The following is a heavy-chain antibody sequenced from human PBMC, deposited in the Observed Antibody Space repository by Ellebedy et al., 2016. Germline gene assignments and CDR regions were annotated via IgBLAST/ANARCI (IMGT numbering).Heavy chain of an antibody. CDR1: GFTVSSNY. CDR2: INGGGTYT. J-gene: IGHJ4*02. V-gene: IGHV3-74*01. D-gene: IGHD3-10*01. CDR3: ARVNPVGSRGYGSGSYDY. Sequence: GESLKISXAASGFTVSSNYMSWVRQAPGKGLVWVARINGGGTYTSYADSVRGRFTISRDNAKNSLYLQMNSLRAEDTAVYYCARVNPVGSRGYGSGSYDYWGQGTLVTVSS.